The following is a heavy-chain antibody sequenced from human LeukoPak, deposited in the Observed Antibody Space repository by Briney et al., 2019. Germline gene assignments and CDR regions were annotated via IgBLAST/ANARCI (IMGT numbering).Heavy chain of an antibody. CDR1: GGSISSGGYY. V-gene: IGHV4-31*03. Sequence: TSETLSLTCTVSGGSISSGGYYWSWIRQHPWKGLEWIGYIYYSGSTYYNPSLKSRVTISVDTSKNQFSLKLSSVTAADTAVYYCARGMIYDSSGYIFDYWGQGTLVTVSS. D-gene: IGHD3-22*01. CDR3: ARGMIYDSSGYIFDY. CDR2: IYYSGST. J-gene: IGHJ4*02.